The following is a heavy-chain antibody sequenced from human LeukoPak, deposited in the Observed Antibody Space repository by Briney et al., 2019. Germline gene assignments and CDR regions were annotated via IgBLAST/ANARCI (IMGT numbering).Heavy chain of an antibody. CDR2: IYHSGST. V-gene: IGHV4-38-2*02. CDR1: GYSISSGYY. D-gene: IGHD6-6*01. CDR3: ASITAAGYFQH. Sequence: SGTLSLTCTVSGYSISSGYYWGWIRQPPGKGLEWIGSIYHSGSTNYNPSLKSRVTISVDTSKNQFSLKLTSVSAADTAVYYCASITAAGYFQHWGQGTLVTVSS. J-gene: IGHJ1*01.